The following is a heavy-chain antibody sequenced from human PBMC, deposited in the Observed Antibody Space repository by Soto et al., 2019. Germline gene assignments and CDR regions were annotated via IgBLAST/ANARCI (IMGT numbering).Heavy chain of an antibody. V-gene: IGHV3-21*01. CDR2: ISSSGTYI. Sequence: EVQLVESGGGLVKPGGSLRLSCAASGFTFSSYRMTWVRQAPGKGLEWVSSISSSGTYIYYSDSLKGRFTISRDNAKNSLYLQMNSLRAEDTAVYYCARDLVATTPQGDAFDMWGQGTMVTVSS. CDR3: ARDLVATTPQGDAFDM. CDR1: GFTFSSYR. D-gene: IGHD5-12*01. J-gene: IGHJ3*02.